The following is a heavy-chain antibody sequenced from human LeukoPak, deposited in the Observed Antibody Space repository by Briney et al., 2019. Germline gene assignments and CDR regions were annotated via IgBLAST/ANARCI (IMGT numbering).Heavy chain of an antibody. CDR1: RYTVTSYG. D-gene: IGHD6-19*01. CDR2: ISAYNGNT. CDR3: AREPLTTPHSSGWYVY. J-gene: IGHJ4*02. Sequence: ASVNVSGKASRYTVTSYGISWVRQAPGQGLEGMGWISAYNGNTNYAQKQQGRGTMTTDTSTSPAHMELRSLRSDDTAVYYCAREPLTTPHSSGWYVYWGQGTLVTVSS. V-gene: IGHV1-18*01.